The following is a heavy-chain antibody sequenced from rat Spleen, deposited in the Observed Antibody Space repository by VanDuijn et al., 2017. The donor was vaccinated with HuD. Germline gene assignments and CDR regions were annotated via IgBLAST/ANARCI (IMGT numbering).Heavy chain of an antibody. J-gene: IGHJ2*01. D-gene: IGHD1-6*01. CDR3: ARHRVYYGSPYFDY. CDR1: GFTFNNYD. V-gene: IGHV5-29*01. CDR2: ILYDGSRT. Sequence: EVQLVESGGGLVQPGRSLKLSCEVSGFTFNNYDMAWIRQAPTKGLEWVATILYDGSRTYYRDSVKGRFTISRDNAKNTQYLQMDSLRSEDTATYYCARHRVYYGSPYFDYWGQGVMVPVSS.